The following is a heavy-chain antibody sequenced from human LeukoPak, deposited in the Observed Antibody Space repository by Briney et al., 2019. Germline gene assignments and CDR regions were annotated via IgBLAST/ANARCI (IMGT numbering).Heavy chain of an antibody. Sequence: SETLSLTCTVPGGSVSSYYWSWIRQPPGKGLEWIGYIYYSGSTNYNPSLKSRVTISVDTSRNQFSLKLSSVTAADTAVYYCARHRGVVPAATYYYYYGMDVWGQGTTVTVSS. CDR2: IYYSGST. CDR1: GGSVSSYY. V-gene: IGHV4-59*08. CDR3: ARHRGVVPAATYYYYYGMDV. D-gene: IGHD2-2*01. J-gene: IGHJ6*02.